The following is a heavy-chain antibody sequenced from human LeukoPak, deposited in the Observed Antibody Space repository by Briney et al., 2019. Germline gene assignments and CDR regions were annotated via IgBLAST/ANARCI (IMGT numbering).Heavy chain of an antibody. CDR2: IYFSGTT. V-gene: IGHV4-39*01. D-gene: IGHD5-24*01. J-gene: IGHJ4*02. CDR3: ARLYLPATRFDY. Sequence: PSETLSLTCSVSGDSMSSSSYYWVWIRQSPGQGLEWIGSIYFSGTTYYSASLRSRATLSTSGNQFSLKLTSVIAADTAVYYCARLYLPATRFDYWGQGTLVTVSS. CDR1: GDSMSSSSYY.